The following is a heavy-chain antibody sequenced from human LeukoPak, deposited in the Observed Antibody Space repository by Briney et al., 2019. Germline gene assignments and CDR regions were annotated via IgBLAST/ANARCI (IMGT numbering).Heavy chain of an antibody. CDR1: GFTFSAYY. CDR2: ISSSGSTI. CDR3: ARGGDCSSTSCYTAY. Sequence: GSLRLSCAASGFTFSAYYMSWVRQAPGKGLEWVSYISSSGSTIYYADSVKGRFTNSRDNAKNSLYLQMNSLRVEDTAVYYCARGGDCSSTSCYTAYWGQGTLVTVSS. V-gene: IGHV3-11*01. J-gene: IGHJ4*02. D-gene: IGHD2-2*02.